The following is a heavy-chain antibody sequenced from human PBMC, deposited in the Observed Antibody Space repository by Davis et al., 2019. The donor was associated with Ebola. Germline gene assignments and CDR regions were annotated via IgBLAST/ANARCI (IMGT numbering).Heavy chain of an antibody. CDR3: ARQGYIWGSYRFTPFDY. V-gene: IGHV5-51*01. J-gene: IGHJ4*02. CDR2: IYPCYSHT. D-gene: IGHD3-16*02. CDR1: GYSFTSYW. Sequence: GESLKISCKGSGYSFTSYWIGWVRQMPGKGLGWMGIIYPCYSHTRYSPSFQGQVTISADKSISTAYLQWRSLKASDTAMYYCARQGYIWGSYRFTPFDYWGQGTLVTVSS.